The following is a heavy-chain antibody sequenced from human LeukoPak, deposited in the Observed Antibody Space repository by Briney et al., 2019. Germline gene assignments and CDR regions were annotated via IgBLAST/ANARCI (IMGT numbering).Heavy chain of an antibody. J-gene: IGHJ4*02. D-gene: IGHD5-12*01. CDR2: INPSGGST. CDR3: ARDSPRCPGIVATILLLDY. V-gene: IGHV1-46*01. CDR1: GYTFTSYY. Sequence: ASVKVSCKASGYTFTSYYMHWVRQAPGQGLEWMGIINPSGGSTSYAQKFQGRVTMTRDTSTSTVYMELSSLRSEDTAVYYCARDSPRCPGIVATILLLDYWGQGTLVTVSS.